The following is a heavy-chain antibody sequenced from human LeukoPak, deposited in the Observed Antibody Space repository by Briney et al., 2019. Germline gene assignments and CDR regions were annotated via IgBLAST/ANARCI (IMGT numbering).Heavy chain of an antibody. J-gene: IGHJ3*02. CDR1: GFTFSSYW. Sequence: GGSLRLSCAASGFTFSSYWMSWVRQAPGKGLEWVANIKQDGSEKYYVDSVKGRFTISRDNAKNSLYLQMNSLRAEDTAVYYCARDLQCGGDCHYDAFDIWGQGTMVTVSS. V-gene: IGHV3-7*01. CDR2: IKQDGSEK. D-gene: IGHD2-21*02. CDR3: ARDLQCGGDCHYDAFDI.